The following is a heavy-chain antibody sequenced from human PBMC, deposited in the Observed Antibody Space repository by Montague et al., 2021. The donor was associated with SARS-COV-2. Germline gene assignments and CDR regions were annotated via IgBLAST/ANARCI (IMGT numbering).Heavy chain of an antibody. Sequence: SETLSLTCTVSGGSISSYYWNWIRQSPGKGLEWIGYIHYSGSTKYNPSFKSRVTMLVDTSKGQMSLRLNSVTAADTAVYYCAGDRGRFWHFDLWGRGTLVTVSS. V-gene: IGHV4-59*01. CDR2: IHYSGST. J-gene: IGHJ2*01. CDR1: GGSISSYY. D-gene: IGHD5-12*01. CDR3: AGDRGRFWHFDL.